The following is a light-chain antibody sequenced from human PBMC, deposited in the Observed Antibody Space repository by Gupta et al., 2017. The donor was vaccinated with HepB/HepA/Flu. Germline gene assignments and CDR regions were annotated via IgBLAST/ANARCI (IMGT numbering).Light chain of an antibody. CDR1: SSDVGGYNY. CDR2: DVS. V-gene: IGLV2-14*01. CDR3: SSYTSSRHVV. J-gene: IGLJ2*01. Sequence: QPALTQPASVSGSPGQSITISCIGTSSDVGGYNYVSWYQQHPGNAPKLMIYDVSNRPSGVSNRFSGSKSGNTASLTISGLQAEDEADYYCSSYTSSRHVVFGGGTKVTVL.